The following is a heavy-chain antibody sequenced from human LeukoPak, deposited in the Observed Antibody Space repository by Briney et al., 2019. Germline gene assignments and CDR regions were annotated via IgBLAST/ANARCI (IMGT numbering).Heavy chain of an antibody. J-gene: IGHJ4*02. CDR2: ISDPPSGSQT. CDR3: TTRLQHHFDY. Sequence: PAQSLRLSCEASGFAFSRKTMNCVRQAVGQGLESVSTISDPPSGSQTHYADSVRGGFTISRDDSQNTLYLQMDSLRAEDTAVYYCTTRLQHHFDYWGQGTQVTVSS. CDR1: GFAFSRKT. D-gene: IGHD2-15*01. V-gene: IGHV3-23*01.